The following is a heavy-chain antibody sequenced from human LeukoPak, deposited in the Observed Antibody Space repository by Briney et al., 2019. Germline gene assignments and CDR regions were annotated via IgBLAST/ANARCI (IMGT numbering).Heavy chain of an antibody. CDR1: GYTFTNYG. CDR3: ARSGRGTYYYFDL. J-gene: IGHJ4*02. V-gene: IGHV1-18*01. D-gene: IGHD1-26*01. Sequence: GASVKVSCKASGYTFTNYGLSWVRQAPGQGLEWMGWISGYNGNTKYVQKLQGRVTMTRDTSTTTAYMELRSLRSDDTAVYYCARSGRGTYYYFDLWGQGTLVTVSS. CDR2: ISGYNGNT.